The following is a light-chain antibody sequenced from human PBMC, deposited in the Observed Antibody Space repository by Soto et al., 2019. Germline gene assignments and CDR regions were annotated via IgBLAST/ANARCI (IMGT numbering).Light chain of an antibody. V-gene: IGKV3-20*01. Sequence: ENALTQSPGTLSLSPGEEATLSCRASQSVNNNYLAWYQQIPGQPPRLLIYGASSRATGIPDRFSGRGSGTDFTLTISRLEPEDFSVYYCQQYDIFTRTFGQGTKVDIX. J-gene: IGKJ1*01. CDR3: QQYDIFTRT. CDR2: GAS. CDR1: QSVNNNY.